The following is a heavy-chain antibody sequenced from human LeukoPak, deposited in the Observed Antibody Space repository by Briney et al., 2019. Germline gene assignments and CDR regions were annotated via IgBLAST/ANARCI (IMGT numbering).Heavy chain of an antibody. J-gene: IGHJ3*02. CDR3: ARDWGVEGTMIVPGDAFDI. CDR2: IRYDGSNE. Sequence: PGGSLRLSCVASGFTFSSYGMHWVRQAPGKGLEWVAFIRYDGSNEYYADSVKGRFTISRDNAKNSLYLQMNSLRAEDTAVYYCARDWGVEGTMIVPGDAFDIWGQGTMVTVSS. D-gene: IGHD3-22*01. V-gene: IGHV3-30*02. CDR1: GFTFSSYG.